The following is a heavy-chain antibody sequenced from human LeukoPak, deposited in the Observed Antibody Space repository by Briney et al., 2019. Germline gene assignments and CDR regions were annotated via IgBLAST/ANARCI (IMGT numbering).Heavy chain of an antibody. J-gene: IGHJ4*02. D-gene: IGHD2-2*01. CDR2: ISSSSSYI. CDR1: GFTFSSCS. CDR3: ARDQYCSSTSCYLSAGVTDY. V-gene: IGHV3-21*01. Sequence: GGSLRLSCAASGFTFSSCSMNWVRQAPGKGLEWVSSISSSSSYIYYADSVKGRFTISRDNAKNSLYLQMNSLRAEDTAVYYCARDQYCSSTSCYLSAGVTDYWGQGTLVTVSS.